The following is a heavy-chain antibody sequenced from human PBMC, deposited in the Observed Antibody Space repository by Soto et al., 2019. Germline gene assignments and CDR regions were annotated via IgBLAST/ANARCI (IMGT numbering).Heavy chain of an antibody. D-gene: IGHD6-19*01. V-gene: IGHV4-59*08. CDR3: ARQDFSGGWYFGY. CDR1: GGSISGYY. Sequence: SETLCLTCTVSGGSISGYYWGWIRQPPGKGLEWIGYIYYRGSTNYNSSLKSRVTISVDTSKNQFSLKLNSVTAADTAVYYCARQDFSGGWYFGYWGQGTLVTVS. CDR2: IYYRGST. J-gene: IGHJ4*02.